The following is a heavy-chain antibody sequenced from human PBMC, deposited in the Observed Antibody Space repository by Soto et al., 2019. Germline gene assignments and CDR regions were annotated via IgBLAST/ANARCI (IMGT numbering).Heavy chain of an antibody. J-gene: IGHJ5*02. D-gene: IGHD3-10*01. V-gene: IGHV1-18*01. CDR1: GYTFTSYG. CDR2: ISAYNGNT. Sequence: QVQLVQSGAEVKKPGASVKVSCKASGYTFTSYGISWVRQAPGQGLEWMGWISAYNGNTNYAQKLQGRVTMTTDTSTSTAYMELRSRRSDDTAVYYCARAGITMVRGHHNWFDPWGQGTLVTVSS. CDR3: ARAGITMVRGHHNWFDP.